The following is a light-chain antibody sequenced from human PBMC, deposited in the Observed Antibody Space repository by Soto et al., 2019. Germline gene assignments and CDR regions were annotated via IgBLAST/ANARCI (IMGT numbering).Light chain of an antibody. CDR2: QNI. J-gene: IGLJ2*01. CDR1: KLGNKY. CDR3: QAWDSSSASCV. V-gene: IGLV3-1*01. Sequence: SYELTQPPSVSVSPGQTASITCSGDKLGNKYVCWYQQKPGQSPVVVISQNIKRPSGIPERFSASNSGNTATLTISGTQAMDEADYYCQAWDSSSASCVFGGGTQLTVL.